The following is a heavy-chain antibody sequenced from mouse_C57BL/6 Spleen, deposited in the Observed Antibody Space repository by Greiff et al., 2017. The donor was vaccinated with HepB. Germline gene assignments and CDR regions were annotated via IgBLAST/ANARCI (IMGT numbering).Heavy chain of an antibody. V-gene: IGHV1-50*01. CDR3: ARQTWDYAMDY. Sequence: VQLQQSGAELVKPGASVKLSCKASGYTFTSYWMQWVKQRPGQGLEWIGEIDPSDSYTNYNQKYKGKATLTVDTSSSTAYMQLSSLTSEDSAVYYCARQTWDYAMDYWGQGTSVTVSS. J-gene: IGHJ4*01. D-gene: IGHD4-1*01. CDR2: IDPSDSYT. CDR1: GYTFTSYW.